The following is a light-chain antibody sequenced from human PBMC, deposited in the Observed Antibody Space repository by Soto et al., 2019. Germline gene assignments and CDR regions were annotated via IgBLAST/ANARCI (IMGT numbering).Light chain of an antibody. CDR2: GAS. J-gene: IGKJ1*01. V-gene: IGKV3-20*01. Sequence: EILMTQSPATLSVSPGERATLSCRASESVSSKLAWYQQKPGQAPRLLMYGASNRATGIPDRFSGSGSGTDFTLTISRLEPEDFAVYYCQQYAGSPRTFGQGTKVDI. CDR1: ESVSSK. CDR3: QQYAGSPRT.